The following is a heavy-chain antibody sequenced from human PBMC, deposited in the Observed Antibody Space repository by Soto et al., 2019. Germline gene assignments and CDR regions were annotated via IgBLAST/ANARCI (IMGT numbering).Heavy chain of an antibody. V-gene: IGHV3-30*03. Sequence: GGSLRLSCAASGFTFRNYGIHWVRQAPGKGLEWVAVISSDGGNKYHADSVKGRFAISRDNSKNTLYLQMNSLRDGDTAVYYCARGFSAGKGSPPDYWGQGTLVTVSS. D-gene: IGHD3-10*01. CDR2: ISSDGGNK. CDR1: GFTFRNYG. CDR3: ARGFSAGKGSPPDY. J-gene: IGHJ4*02.